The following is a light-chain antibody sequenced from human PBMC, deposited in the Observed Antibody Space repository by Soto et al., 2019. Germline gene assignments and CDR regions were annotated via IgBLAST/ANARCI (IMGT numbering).Light chain of an antibody. CDR2: EVS. CDR1: SSDVGGYNY. Sequence: QSALTQPASVSGSPGQSITISCTGTSSDVGGYNYVSWCQQHPGKAPKLKIYEVSNRPSGVSNRFSGSKSVYTASLTISELHAEDEAYYYCTSFTSSSTWVFGGGTKVTAL. CDR3: TSFTSSSTWV. V-gene: IGLV2-14*03. J-gene: IGLJ3*02.